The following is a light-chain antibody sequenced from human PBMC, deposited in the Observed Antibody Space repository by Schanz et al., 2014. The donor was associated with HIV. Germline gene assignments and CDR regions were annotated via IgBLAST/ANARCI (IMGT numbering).Light chain of an antibody. J-gene: IGLJ2*01. CDR1: SSDVGSYNL. CDR3: NSYTSSSTLV. CDR2: EVT. Sequence: QSALTQPASVSGSPGQSITISCTGTSSDVGSYNLVSWYQQHPGKAPKLMIYEVTKRPLGVPNRFSGSKSGNTASLTVSGLQAEDEADYYCNSYTSSSTLVFGGGTKLTVL. V-gene: IGLV2-14*02.